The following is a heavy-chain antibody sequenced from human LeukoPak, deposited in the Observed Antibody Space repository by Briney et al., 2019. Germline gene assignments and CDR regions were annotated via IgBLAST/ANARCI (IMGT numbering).Heavy chain of an antibody. CDR2: ISSSSSYI. J-gene: IGHJ4*02. CDR1: GFTFSSYS. D-gene: IGHD1-26*01. CDR3: ARHTSGRWYFDY. Sequence: GGSLRLSCAASGFTFSSYSMNWVRQAPGKGLEWVSSISSSSSYIYYAASVKGRFTISRDNAKNSLYLQMNSLRAEDTAVYYCARHTSGRWYFDYWGQGTLVTVSP. V-gene: IGHV3-21*01.